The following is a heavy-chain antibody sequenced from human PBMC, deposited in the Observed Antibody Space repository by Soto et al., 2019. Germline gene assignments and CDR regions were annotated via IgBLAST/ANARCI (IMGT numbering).Heavy chain of an antibody. CDR1: GFTFSSYA. Sequence: GGSLRLSCAASGFTFSSYAMSWVRQAPGRGLEWVSAISGSGGSTYYADSVKGRFTVSRDDSKKMLFLQMNSLRDEDTAVYYCAKDRHPDGIWTFDSWGPGTLVTVSS. CDR3: AKDRHPDGIWTFDS. D-gene: IGHD3-9*01. J-gene: IGHJ4*02. V-gene: IGHV3-23*01. CDR2: ISGSGGST.